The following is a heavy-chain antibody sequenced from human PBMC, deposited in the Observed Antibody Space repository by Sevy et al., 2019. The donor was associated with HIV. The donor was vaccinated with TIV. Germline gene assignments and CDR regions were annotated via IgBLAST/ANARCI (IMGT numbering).Heavy chain of an antibody. CDR1: GFTFSSYG. CDR2: ISYDGSNK. Sequence: GGSLRLSCAASGFTFSSYGMHWVRQAPGKGLEWVAVISYDGSNKYYADSVKGRFTLSRENSKNTLYLQMNSLRAEDTAVYYCAKAPSVTVTTYGNWYFDLWGRGTLVTVSS. CDR3: AKAPSVTVTTYGNWYFDL. D-gene: IGHD4-17*01. V-gene: IGHV3-30*18. J-gene: IGHJ2*01.